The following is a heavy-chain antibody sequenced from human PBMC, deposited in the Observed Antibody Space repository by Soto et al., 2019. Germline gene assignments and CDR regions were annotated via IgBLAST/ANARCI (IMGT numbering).Heavy chain of an antibody. Sequence: GGSLRLSCAASGFTFSSYAMHWVRQAPGKGLEWVAVISYDGSNKYYADSVKGRFTISRDNSKNTLYLQMNSLRAEDTAVYYCARGAETKWMVDLYSGSYYGFPDYWGQGTLVTVSS. CDR2: ISYDGSNK. CDR3: ARGAETKWMVDLYSGSYYGFPDY. J-gene: IGHJ4*02. V-gene: IGHV3-30-3*01. CDR1: GFTFSSYA. D-gene: IGHD1-26*01.